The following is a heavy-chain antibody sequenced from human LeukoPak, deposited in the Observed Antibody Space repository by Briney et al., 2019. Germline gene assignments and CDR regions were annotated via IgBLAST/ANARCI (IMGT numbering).Heavy chain of an antibody. J-gene: IGHJ3*02. CDR3: ARTTVTTDVAFDI. V-gene: IGHV4-34*01. D-gene: IGHD4-11*01. CDR2: INHSGST. CDR1: GGFFSAYY. Sequence: SETLSLTCAVYGGFFSAYYWSWIRQPPGKGLEWIGEINHSGSTNYDPSLKSRVTISVDTSKNQFSLKLSSVTAADTAVYYCARTTVTTDVAFDIWGQGTMVTVSS.